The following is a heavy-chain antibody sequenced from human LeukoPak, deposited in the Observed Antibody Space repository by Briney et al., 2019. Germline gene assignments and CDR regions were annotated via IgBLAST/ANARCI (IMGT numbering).Heavy chain of an antibody. Sequence: SETLSLTCAVYRGSFSGYYCTWIRQAPGKGLEWIGEIHPSGSTNYNPSLMSRVSLSLDTSKNQFSLRLSPVTAADTAVYFCARGLDTYKSGVDWGQGTLVTVSS. CDR3: ARGLDTYKSGVD. CDR1: RGSFSGYY. J-gene: IGHJ4*02. CDR2: IHPSGST. D-gene: IGHD1-26*01. V-gene: IGHV4-34*01.